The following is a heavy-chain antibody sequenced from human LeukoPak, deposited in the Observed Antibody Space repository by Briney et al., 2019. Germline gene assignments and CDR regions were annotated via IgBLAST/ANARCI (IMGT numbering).Heavy chain of an antibody. CDR3: ATSPRYCSSTSCYRVSYYYYGMDV. Sequence: SETLSLTCAVYGVSFSGYYWSWIRQPPGKGLEWIGEINHSGSTNYNPSLKSRVTISVDTSKNQFSLKLSSVTAADTAVYYCATSPRYCSSTSCYRVSYYYYGMDVWGQGTTVTVSS. CDR2: INHSGST. CDR1: GVSFSGYY. V-gene: IGHV4-34*01. D-gene: IGHD2-2*02. J-gene: IGHJ6*02.